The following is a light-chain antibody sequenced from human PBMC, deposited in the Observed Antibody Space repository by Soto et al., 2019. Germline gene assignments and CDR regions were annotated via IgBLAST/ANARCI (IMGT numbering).Light chain of an antibody. CDR3: QQYNTYPWT. CDR1: QSISSW. V-gene: IGKV1-5*03. CDR2: KAS. J-gene: IGKJ1*01. Sequence: DIQMTQSPSTLSASVGDRVTITCRASQSISSWLAWYQQKPGKAPNLLIYKASDLQSVVPSRFSGSGSGTEFSLTISSLQPDDYATYYCQQYNTYPWTFGQGTKVEIK.